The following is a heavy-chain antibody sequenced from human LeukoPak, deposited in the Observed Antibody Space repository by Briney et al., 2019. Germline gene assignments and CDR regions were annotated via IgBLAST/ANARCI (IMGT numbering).Heavy chain of an antibody. D-gene: IGHD6-6*01. CDR3: AKDRTEYSSSSLPYYFDY. CDR1: GFTVSSNY. V-gene: IGHV3-53*01. J-gene: IGHJ4*02. Sequence: GGSLRLSCAASGFTVSSNYMSWVRQAPGKGLEWVSVIYSGGSTYYADSVKGRFTISRDNSKNTLYLQMNSLRAEDTAVYYCAKDRTEYSSSSLPYYFDYWGQGTLVTVSS. CDR2: IYSGGST.